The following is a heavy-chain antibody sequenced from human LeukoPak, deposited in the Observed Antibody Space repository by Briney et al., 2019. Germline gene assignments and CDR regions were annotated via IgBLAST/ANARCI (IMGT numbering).Heavy chain of an antibody. CDR3: ARGGYGSGTLFDY. J-gene: IGHJ4*02. Sequence: SETLSVTCTVSGGSISSYYWSWIRQPPGKGLEWIGYIYYSGSTNYNPSLKSRVTISVDTSKNQFSLKLSSVTAADTAVYYCARGGYGSGTLFDYWGQGTLVTVSS. D-gene: IGHD3-10*01. V-gene: IGHV4-59*01. CDR2: IYYSGST. CDR1: GGSISSYY.